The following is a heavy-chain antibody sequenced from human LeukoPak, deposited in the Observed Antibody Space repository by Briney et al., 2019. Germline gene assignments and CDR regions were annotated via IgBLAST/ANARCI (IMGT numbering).Heavy chain of an antibody. J-gene: IGHJ4*02. CDR2: IKQDGSER. V-gene: IGHV3-7*03. D-gene: IGHD3-22*01. CDR3: ARDRWSYDPQGGFDC. CDR1: GFTFSIYW. Sequence: GGSLGLSCAASGFTFSIYWMSWVRQAPGKGLEWVANIKQDGSERYYVDSVKGRFTLSRDNAKNSLYLQMNSLRAEDTAVYYCARDRWSYDPQGGFDCWGQGTLVTVSS.